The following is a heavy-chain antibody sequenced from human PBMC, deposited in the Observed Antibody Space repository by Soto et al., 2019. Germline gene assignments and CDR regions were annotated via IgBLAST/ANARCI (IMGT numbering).Heavy chain of an antibody. Sequence: QVQLVESGGGVVQPGRSLRLSCVASGFTFISYGMHWVRQGPDKGLEWVAIIWSDGSNKYYANPVKGRFTISRDNSKNTLYLQMNSLRAEDTAVYYCARCRKKGSFDIWGQGTLVTVSS. J-gene: IGHJ3*02. CDR2: IWSDGSNK. CDR1: GFTFISYG. CDR3: ARCRKKGSFDI. V-gene: IGHV3-33*01.